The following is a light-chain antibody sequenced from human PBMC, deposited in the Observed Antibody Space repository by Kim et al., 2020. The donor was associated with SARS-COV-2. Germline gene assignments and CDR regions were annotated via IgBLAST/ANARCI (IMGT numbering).Light chain of an antibody. J-gene: IGLJ3*02. CDR1: SSDVGGYNY. CDR3: SSYTSSSTPYWV. Sequence: QSALTQPASVSGSPGQSITISCTGTSSDVGGYNYVSWYQQHPGKAPKLMIYDVSKRPSGVSNRFSGSKSGNTASLTISGLQAEDEADYYCSSYTSSSTPYWVFGGGTKVTV. CDR2: DVS. V-gene: IGLV2-14*01.